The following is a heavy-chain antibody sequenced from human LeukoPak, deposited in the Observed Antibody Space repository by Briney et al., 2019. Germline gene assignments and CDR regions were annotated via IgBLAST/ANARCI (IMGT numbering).Heavy chain of an antibody. J-gene: IGHJ4*02. CDR1: GFTFSSYA. D-gene: IGHD3-3*01. V-gene: IGHV3-23*01. CDR3: AKGRRITIFGAQTEYFDY. Sequence: GGSLRLSCAASGFTFSSYAMSWVRQAPGKGLEWVSAISGSGGGTYYADGVKGRFTISRDNSKNTLYLQMNSLRAEDTAVYYCAKGRRITIFGAQTEYFDYWGQGTLVTVSS. CDR2: ISGSGGGT.